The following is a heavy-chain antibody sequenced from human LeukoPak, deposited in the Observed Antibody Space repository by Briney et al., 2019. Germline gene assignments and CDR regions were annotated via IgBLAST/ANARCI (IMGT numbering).Heavy chain of an antibody. D-gene: IGHD3-10*01. J-gene: IGHJ5*02. V-gene: IGHV4-59*12. CDR3: ARRQYYRYPRWFDP. CDR2: IYYSGST. CDR1: GGSISSYY. Sequence: SETLSLTCTVSGGSISSYYWSWIRQPPGKGLEWIGYIYYSGSTNYNPSLKSRVTISVDTSKNQFSLKVNSVTAADRALYFCARRQYYRYPRWFDPWGQGTLVTVSS.